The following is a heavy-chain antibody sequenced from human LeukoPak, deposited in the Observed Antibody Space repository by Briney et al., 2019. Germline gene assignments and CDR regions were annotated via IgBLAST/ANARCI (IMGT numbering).Heavy chain of an antibody. V-gene: IGHV3-23*01. CDR3: ARNPPRRPIDY. Sequence: GGSLRLSCGASGFAFRSYAVGWVGQAQRKGLEWVSAIGPGDDTHYADSVKGRFSISRDNSKSTLYLQMNSLRAEDTALYYCARNPPRRPIDYWGQGTLVTVSS. CDR1: GFAFRSYA. CDR2: IGPGDDT. J-gene: IGHJ4*02. D-gene: IGHD6-6*01.